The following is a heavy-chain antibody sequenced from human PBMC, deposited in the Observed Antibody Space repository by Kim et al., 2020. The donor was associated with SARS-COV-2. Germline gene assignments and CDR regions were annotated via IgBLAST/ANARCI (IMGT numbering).Heavy chain of an antibody. J-gene: IGHJ5*01. Sequence: ASVKVSCKTSGYTFINHAISWVRQAPGQGLEWMGWINTYSASTKYAQRFQGRVSMTTDTSTGTAYMELRSLRSDDTAVYYCAREKNYFDIMGWVDSWGQG. CDR3: AREKNYFDIMGWVDS. CDR1: GYTFINHA. D-gene: IGHD3-16*01. V-gene: IGHV1-18*01. CDR2: INTYSAST.